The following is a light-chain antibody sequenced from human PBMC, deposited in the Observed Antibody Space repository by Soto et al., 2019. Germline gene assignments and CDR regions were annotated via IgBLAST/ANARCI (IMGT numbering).Light chain of an antibody. CDR3: SSYTTSSTWV. V-gene: IGLV2-14*01. CDR1: SSDVGGYDY. J-gene: IGLJ3*02. CDR2: EVS. Sequence: QSALTQPASVSGSPGQSITISCTGTSSDVGGYDYASWYQQHPGKAPKVIIYEVSNRPSGVSNRFSGSKSGNTASLTISGLLVEDEGDYYCSSYTTSSTWVFGGGTKLTVL.